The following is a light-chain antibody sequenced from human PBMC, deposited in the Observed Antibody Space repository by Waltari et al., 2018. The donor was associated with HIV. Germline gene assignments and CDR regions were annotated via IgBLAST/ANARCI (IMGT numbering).Light chain of an antibody. CDR2: GVS. V-gene: IGLV2-14*01. CDR1: SSDVGDYNY. CDR3: SSYTSSSTRV. Sequence: QSALTQPASVSGSPGQSITISCTGTSSDVGDYNYVSWYQQHPGKAPKLIIYGVSKRPSGVSNRFSGSKSGNTASLTISGLQTEDEADYYCSSYTSSSTRVFGTGTKVTVL. J-gene: IGLJ1*01.